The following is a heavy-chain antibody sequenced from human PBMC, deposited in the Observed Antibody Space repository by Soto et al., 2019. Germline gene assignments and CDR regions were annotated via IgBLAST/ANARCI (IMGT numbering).Heavy chain of an antibody. Sequence: GGSLRLSCAISGFTFSAYWMHWVRQVPGKGLTWVSRISDDGSTATYADSVKGRFVISRDNAKNSLYLEMNTLRADDSGLYYCARGPRVSSTGTGAHWGRGTLVTVSS. V-gene: IGHV3-74*01. CDR3: ARGPRVSSTGTGAH. CDR1: GFTFSAYW. D-gene: IGHD1-1*01. J-gene: IGHJ4*02. CDR2: ISDDGSTA.